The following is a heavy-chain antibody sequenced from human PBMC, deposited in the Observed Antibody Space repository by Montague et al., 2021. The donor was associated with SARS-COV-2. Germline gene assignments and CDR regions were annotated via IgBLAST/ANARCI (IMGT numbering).Heavy chain of an antibody. V-gene: IGHV4-34*01. D-gene: IGHD3-3*01. Sequence: SETLSLTCAVYGGSFSGYYWSWIRQPPGKGLEWIGEISHRGSTNYNPSLKSRVIISLDTSKNQFSLKLSSVTATDTAVYYCARGTGPRSITLFGVIISGHVFDIWGQGAMVTVSS. CDR2: ISHRGST. J-gene: IGHJ3*02. CDR1: GGSFSGYY. CDR3: ARGTGPRSITLFGVIISGHVFDI.